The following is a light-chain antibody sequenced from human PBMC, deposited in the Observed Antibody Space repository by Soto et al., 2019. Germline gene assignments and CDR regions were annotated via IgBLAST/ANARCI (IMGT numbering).Light chain of an antibody. Sequence: QSVLTQPASVSGSPGQSITISCTGTSSDVGSYNLVSWYQQHPGKAPKLMIYEGSKRPSGVSNRFSDSKSGNTASLTISGLQAEDEADYYCCSYAGSSTPYVFGIGTKVTVL. CDR3: CSYAGSSTPYV. CDR2: EGS. J-gene: IGLJ1*01. CDR1: SSDVGSYNL. V-gene: IGLV2-23*01.